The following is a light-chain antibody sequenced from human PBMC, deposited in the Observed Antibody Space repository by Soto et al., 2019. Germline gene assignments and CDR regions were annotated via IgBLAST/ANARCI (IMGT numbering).Light chain of an antibody. CDR2: GAS. CDR1: QSVSSSY. V-gene: IGKV3-20*01. Sequence: EIVLTQSPGTLSLSPGERATLSCRASQSVSSSYLAWYQQNPGQAPRPLIYGASIRATGIPDRFSGSGSGTDFTLIVSRLEPEDFAVYYCQQYASSPETFGQGTKVEIK. CDR3: QQYASSPET. J-gene: IGKJ1*01.